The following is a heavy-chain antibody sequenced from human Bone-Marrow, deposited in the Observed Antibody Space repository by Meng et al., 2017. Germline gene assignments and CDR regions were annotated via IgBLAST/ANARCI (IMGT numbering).Heavy chain of an antibody. CDR3: ARGPTTMAHDFDY. V-gene: IGHV4-34*01. Sequence: QVQQQQLGAGLLNASETLSLACVVSGGSFSDYYWSWIRQPPGKGLEWIGEINHSGSTNYNPSLESRATISVDTSQNNLSLKLSSVTAADSAVYYCARGPTTMAHDFDYWGQGTLVTVSS. D-gene: IGHD4-11*01. CDR2: INHSGST. CDR1: GGSFSDYY. J-gene: IGHJ4*02.